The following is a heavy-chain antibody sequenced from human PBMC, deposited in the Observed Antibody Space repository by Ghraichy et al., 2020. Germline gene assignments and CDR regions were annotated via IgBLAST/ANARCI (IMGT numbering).Heavy chain of an antibody. CDR1: GFTFSSYA. Sequence: LSLTCAASGFTFSSYAMSWVRQAPGKGLEWVSAISGSGGSTYYADSVKGRFTISRDNSKNTLYLQMNSLRAEDTAVYYCAKSQLWSHFDYWGQGTLVTVSS. D-gene: IGHD5-18*01. V-gene: IGHV3-23*01. CDR2: ISGSGGST. J-gene: IGHJ4*02. CDR3: AKSQLWSHFDY.